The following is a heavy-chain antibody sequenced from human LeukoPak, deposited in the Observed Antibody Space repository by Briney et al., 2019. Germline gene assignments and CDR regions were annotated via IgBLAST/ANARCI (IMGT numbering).Heavy chain of an antibody. V-gene: IGHV5-51*01. D-gene: IGHD3-9*01. CDR1: GHSFTSYW. J-gene: IGHJ4*02. Sequence: GESLKISCKGSGHSFTSYWIGWVRQMPGKGLEWMGIIYPGDSDTRYSPSFQGQVTISADKSISTAYLQWSSLKASDTAMYYCARAYYDILTGYSFDYWGQGTLVTVSS. CDR3: ARAYYDILTGYSFDY. CDR2: IYPGDSDT.